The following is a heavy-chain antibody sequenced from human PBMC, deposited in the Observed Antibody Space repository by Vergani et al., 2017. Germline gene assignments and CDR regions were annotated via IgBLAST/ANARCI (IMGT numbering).Heavy chain of an antibody. CDR2: IYYSGST. CDR3: ARGKGIDYDFWSGYRYTYFDY. J-gene: IGHJ4*02. V-gene: IGHV4-39*07. D-gene: IGHD3-3*01. Sequence: QLQLQESGPGLVKPSETLSLTCTVSGGSISSSSYYWGWIRQPPGKGLEWIGSIYYSGSTYYNPSLKSRVTISVDTSKNQFSLKLSSVTAADTAVYYCARGKGIDYDFWSGYRYTYFDYWGQGTLVTVSS. CDR1: GGSISSSSYY.